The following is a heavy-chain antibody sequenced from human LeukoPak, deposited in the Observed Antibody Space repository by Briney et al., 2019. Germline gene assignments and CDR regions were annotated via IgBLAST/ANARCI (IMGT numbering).Heavy chain of an antibody. CDR1: GGSLSSDS. V-gene: IGHV4-59*08. J-gene: IGHJ4*02. CDR3: ARLGNRDGYNYFPDY. Sequence: SETLSLTCTVSGGSLSSDSWTWIRQPPGKRLQWIGYIYSSGSTNHNPSLKSRVTMSVDTSKNQFSLKLSSVTATDTAVYYCARLGNRDGYNYFPDYWGQGTLVTVSS. CDR2: IYSSGST. D-gene: IGHD5-24*01.